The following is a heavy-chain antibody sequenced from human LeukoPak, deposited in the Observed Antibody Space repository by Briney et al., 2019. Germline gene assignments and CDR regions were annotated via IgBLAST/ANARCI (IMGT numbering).Heavy chain of an antibody. V-gene: IGHV3-23*01. CDR2: ILGSGGST. CDR3: AKWGDYDVLTGYYVPDY. CDR1: GFTFSNYA. Sequence: GASLRLSCAVSGFTFSNYAMSWARQAPGKGLEWVSAILGSGGSTYYADSVKGRFTVSRDNSKSTLYLQMNSLRAEDTALYYCAKWGDYDVLTGYYVPDYWGQGTLVTVSS. D-gene: IGHD3-9*01. J-gene: IGHJ4*02.